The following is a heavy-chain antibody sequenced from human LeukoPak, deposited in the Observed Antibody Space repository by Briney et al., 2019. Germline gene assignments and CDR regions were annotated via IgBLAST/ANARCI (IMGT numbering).Heavy chain of an antibody. J-gene: IGHJ4*02. V-gene: IGHV3-21*01. CDR2: ISRSSTYI. Sequence: PGGSLSLSCAASGFIFSSYSMNWVRQAPGKGLEWVSSISRSSTYISYADSVKARFTISRDNANSSLYLQMNSLRAEDTAVYSCARDYYDSSGSFDYWGQGTLVTVSS. CDR1: GFIFSSYS. D-gene: IGHD3-22*01. CDR3: ARDYYDSSGSFDY.